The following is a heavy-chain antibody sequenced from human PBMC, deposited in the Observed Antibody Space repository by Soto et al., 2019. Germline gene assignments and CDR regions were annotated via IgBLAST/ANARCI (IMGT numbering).Heavy chain of an antibody. J-gene: IGHJ4*02. V-gene: IGHV3-23*01. D-gene: IGHD6-19*01. CDR2: IDVLDGA. CDR1: GLSLNKYS. Sequence: PVGSLMLSCVVSGLSLNKYSIAWVLHAPGKGLEFVSTIDVLDGAWYSDSVRGRLAISRDVSRNTVYLQMSSLRVEDTAIYFCSDWRAAGTVNLDHWGPGTRVTVSS. CDR3: SDWRAAGTVNLDH.